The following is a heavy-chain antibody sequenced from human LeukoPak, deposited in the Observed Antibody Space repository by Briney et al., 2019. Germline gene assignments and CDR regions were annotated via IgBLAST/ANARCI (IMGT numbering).Heavy chain of an antibody. Sequence: SETLSLTCTVSGDSITSGFCWGWIRQPPGKGVECVGRIYRSGSTYSNPSLNSRVTISVHACKQQLSLKLSSVTAADTAVYYCARANYYDTIGYRRGAFDIWGQETMVTVSS. CDR2: IYRSGST. J-gene: IGHJ3*02. CDR3: ARANYYDTIGYRRGAFDI. D-gene: IGHD3-22*01. CDR1: GDSITSGFC. V-gene: IGHV4-38-2*02.